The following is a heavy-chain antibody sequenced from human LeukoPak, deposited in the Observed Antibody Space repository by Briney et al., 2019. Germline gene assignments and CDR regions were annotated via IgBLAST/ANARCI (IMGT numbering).Heavy chain of an antibody. Sequence: ASVKVPCKASGGTFSSYAISWVRQAPGQGLEWMGGIIPIFGTANYAQKFQGRVTITADESTSTAYMELSSLRSEDTAVYYCARPDPSMVRGGQSYYYYGMDVWGKGTTVTVSS. CDR3: ARPDPSMVRGGQSYYYYGMDV. V-gene: IGHV1-69*01. CDR2: IIPIFGTA. J-gene: IGHJ6*04. CDR1: GGTFSSYA. D-gene: IGHD3-10*01.